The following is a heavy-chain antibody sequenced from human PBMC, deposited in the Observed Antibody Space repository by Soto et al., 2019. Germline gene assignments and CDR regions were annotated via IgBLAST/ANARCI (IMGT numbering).Heavy chain of an antibody. CDR3: ARALYYDILTGYYSFDY. Sequence: GDSVKVSCKASGGTFSSYSISWVRQAPGQGLEWMGGIIPIFGTANYAQKFQGRVTITADESTSTAYMELSSLRSEDTAVYYCARALYYDILTGYYSFDYWGQGTLVTVSS. J-gene: IGHJ4*02. CDR1: GGTFSSYS. D-gene: IGHD3-9*01. V-gene: IGHV1-69*13. CDR2: IIPIFGTA.